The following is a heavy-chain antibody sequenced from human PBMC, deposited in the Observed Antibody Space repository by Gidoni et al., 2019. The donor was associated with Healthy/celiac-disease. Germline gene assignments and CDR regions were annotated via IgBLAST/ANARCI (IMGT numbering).Heavy chain of an antibody. CDR1: GGSISSASYY. CDR3: ARGTREPSYYDLWWFDP. Sequence: QVQLQESGPGLVKPSQTLSLTCTVSGGSISSASYYWSWIRQPAGKGLEWIGRIYTSGSTNYNPSLKSQVTISVDTSKNQFSLKLSSVTAADTAVYYCARGTREPSYYDLWWFDPWGQGTLVTVSS. CDR2: IYTSGST. J-gene: IGHJ5*02. V-gene: IGHV4-61*02. D-gene: IGHD3-3*01.